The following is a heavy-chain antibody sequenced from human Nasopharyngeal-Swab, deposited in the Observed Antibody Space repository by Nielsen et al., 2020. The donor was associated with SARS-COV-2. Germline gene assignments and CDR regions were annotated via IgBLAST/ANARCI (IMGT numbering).Heavy chain of an antibody. CDR2: INPNSGGT. J-gene: IGHJ4*02. Sequence: ASVKVSCKASGYTFTGYYMHWVRQAPGQGLEWMGRINPNSGGTNYAQKFQGRVTMTRDTSISTAYMELSRPRSDDTAVYYCARGDYDILTGYPLDYWGQGTLVTVSS. CDR3: ARGDYDILTGYPLDY. V-gene: IGHV1-2*06. D-gene: IGHD3-9*01. CDR1: GYTFTGYY.